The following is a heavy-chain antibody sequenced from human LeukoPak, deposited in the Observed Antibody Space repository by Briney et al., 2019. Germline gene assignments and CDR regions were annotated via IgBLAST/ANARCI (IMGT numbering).Heavy chain of an antibody. V-gene: IGHV3-23*01. D-gene: IGHD4-11*01. J-gene: IGHJ4*02. CDR2: ISGNAITT. CDR1: GFTVSSNY. Sequence: GGSLRLSCAASGFTVSSNYMSWVRQAPGKGLEWVSAISGNAITTFYADSVKGRFSISRDNSRNTLYLQMNSLRAEDTAVYYCVKTDYSTGPYDHWGQGTLVTVSS. CDR3: VKTDYSTGPYDH.